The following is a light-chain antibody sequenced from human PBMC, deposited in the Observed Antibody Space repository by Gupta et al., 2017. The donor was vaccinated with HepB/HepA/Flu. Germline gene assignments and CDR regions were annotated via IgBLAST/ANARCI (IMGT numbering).Light chain of an antibody. Sequence: QLVLTQSPSASASLGASVKLTCILSSGHSSYAIAWHQQQPEKGPRYLMKLNSDGSHSKGDGIPDRFSGSSSGAERYLTISSLQSEDEADDYCQTWGTGIHVVFGGGTKLTVL. CDR3: QTWGTGIHVV. V-gene: IGLV4-69*01. J-gene: IGLJ2*01. CDR1: SGHSSYA. CDR2: LNSDGSH.